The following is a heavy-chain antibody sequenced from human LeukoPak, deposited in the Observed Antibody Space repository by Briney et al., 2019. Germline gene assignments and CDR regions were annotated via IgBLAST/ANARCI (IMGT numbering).Heavy chain of an antibody. V-gene: IGHV3-53*01. J-gene: IGHJ4*02. CDR1: GFTVITND. Sequence: AGGSLRHSCAASGFTVITNDMTWVRQAPGKGLEWVSVLYSDGNTKYADSVQGRFTISRDNSKNTLYLEMNSLSPDDTAVYYCARGVEPLAANTLAYWGQGTLVTVSS. CDR3: ARGVEPLAANTLAY. CDR2: LYSDGNT. D-gene: IGHD1-14*01.